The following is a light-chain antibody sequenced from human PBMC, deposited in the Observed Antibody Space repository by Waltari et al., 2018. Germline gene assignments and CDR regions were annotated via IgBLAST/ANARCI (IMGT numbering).Light chain of an antibody. CDR2: KDS. V-gene: IGLV3-25*03. Sequence: SFELTQPPSLSVSPGQTARITCSGDALSKQYDPWPQQRPGLAPILVIYKDSERPSGIPERFSGSSSGTTVTLTISGVQAEDEADYYCQSADSSGSVVFGGGTKLTVL. CDR1: ALSKQY. J-gene: IGLJ2*01. CDR3: QSADSSGSVV.